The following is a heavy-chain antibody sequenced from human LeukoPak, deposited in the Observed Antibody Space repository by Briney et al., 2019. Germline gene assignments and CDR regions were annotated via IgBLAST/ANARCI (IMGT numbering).Heavy chain of an antibody. D-gene: IGHD3-16*01. CDR2: VDPEDGET. V-gene: IGHV1-69-2*01. CDR3: ATSYTTGNDY. CDR1: GYTFTDYY. Sequence: ASAKISCKVSGYTFTDYYMHWVQQAPGKGLEWMGLVDPEDGETIYAEKFQGRVTIPADTSTDAAYMELSSLRSEDKAVYYCATSYTTGNDYWGKETLVTVSS. J-gene: IGHJ4*02.